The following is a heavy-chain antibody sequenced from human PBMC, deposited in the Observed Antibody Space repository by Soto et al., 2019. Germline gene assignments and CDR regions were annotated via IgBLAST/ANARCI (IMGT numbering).Heavy chain of an antibody. V-gene: IGHV4-31*03. Sequence: PSQTALTCTXSGYSISSGGYYCSCIRQHPGKGLEWIGYIYYSGSTYYNPSLKSRVTISVDTSKNQFSLKLSSVTAADTAVYYCARENGFDSSGYGFDYWGQGTLVTVS. J-gene: IGHJ4*02. CDR3: ARENGFDSSGYGFDY. D-gene: IGHD3-22*01. CDR2: IYYSGST. CDR1: GYSISSGGYY.